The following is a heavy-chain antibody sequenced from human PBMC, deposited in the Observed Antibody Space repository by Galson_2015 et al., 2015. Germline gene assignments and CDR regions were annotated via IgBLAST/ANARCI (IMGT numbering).Heavy chain of an antibody. CDR1: GYTFTSYG. V-gene: IGHV1-18*01. D-gene: IGHD2-21*02. Sequence: SVKVSCKASGYTFTSYGISWVRQAPGQGLEWMGWISAYNGNTNYAQKLQGRVTMTTDTSTGTAYMELRSLRSDDTAVYYCARDRYCGGDCYDLDYWGQGTLVTVSS. CDR2: ISAYNGNT. J-gene: IGHJ4*02. CDR3: ARDRYCGGDCYDLDY.